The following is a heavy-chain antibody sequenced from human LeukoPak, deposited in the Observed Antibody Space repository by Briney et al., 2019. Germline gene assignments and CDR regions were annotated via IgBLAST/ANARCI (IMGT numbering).Heavy chain of an antibody. CDR1: GFTFSSYA. D-gene: IGHD3-22*01. CDR2: ISGGSGST. CDR3: AKHRFESGGYHSTD. J-gene: IGHJ4*02. Sequence: PGGSLRLSCAASGFTFSSYAMSWVRQAPGKGLAWVSTISGGSGSTYCADSVKGRFIISRDNSKNTLYLQMNSLRDEDTAVYYCAKHRFESGGYHSTDWGQGTLVTVSS. V-gene: IGHV3-23*01.